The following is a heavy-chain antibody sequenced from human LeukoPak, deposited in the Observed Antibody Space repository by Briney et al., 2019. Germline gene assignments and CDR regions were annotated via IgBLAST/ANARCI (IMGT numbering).Heavy chain of an antibody. V-gene: IGHV4-61*02. CDR1: GGSISSGSYY. CDR3: ARVVFWSGYYYYYYMDV. D-gene: IGHD3-3*01. CDR2: IYTSGST. J-gene: IGHJ6*03. Sequence: SQTLSLTCTVSGGSISSGSYYWSWIRQPAGKGLERIGRIYTSGSTNYNPSLKSRVTISVDTSKNQFSLKLSSVTAADTAVYYCARVVFWSGYYYYYYMDVWGKGTTVTVSS.